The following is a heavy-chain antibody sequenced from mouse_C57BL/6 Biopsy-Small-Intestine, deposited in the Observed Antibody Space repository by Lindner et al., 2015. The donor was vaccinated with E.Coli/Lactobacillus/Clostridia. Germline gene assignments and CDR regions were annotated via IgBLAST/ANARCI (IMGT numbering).Heavy chain of an antibody. V-gene: IGHV1-63*01. CDR1: GYTFTNYW. CDR3: ARTRGFDY. Sequence: VQLQESGAELVRPGTSVKMSCKASGYTFTNYWIGWAKQRPGHGLEWIGDIYPGGGYTNYNEKFKGKATLTADKSSSTAYMQFSSLTSEDSAIYYCARTRGFDYWGQGTTLAVSS. J-gene: IGHJ2*01. CDR2: IYPGGGYT.